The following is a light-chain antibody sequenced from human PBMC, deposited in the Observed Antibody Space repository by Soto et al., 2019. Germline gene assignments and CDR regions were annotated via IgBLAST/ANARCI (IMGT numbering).Light chain of an antibody. CDR2: TTS. CDR1: QSIRND. J-gene: IGKJ1*01. V-gene: IGKV1-39*01. CDR3: QQGFSRPRT. Sequence: DIQMTQSPSSLSASVGDRVTITCRASQSIRNDLNWYQQRPGKAPKLLMYTTSNLERGVPSRFSGSGSGTDFTLTINNLQPEDFGTYFCQQGFSRPRTFGLRTKVDIK.